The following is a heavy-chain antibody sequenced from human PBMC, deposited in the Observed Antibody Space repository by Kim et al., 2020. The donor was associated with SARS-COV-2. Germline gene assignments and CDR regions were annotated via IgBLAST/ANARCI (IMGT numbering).Heavy chain of an antibody. CDR1: GYSFTSYW. V-gene: IGHV5-10-1*01. D-gene: IGHD6-19*01. Sequence: GESLKISCKGSGYSFTSYWISWVRQMPGKGLEWMGRIDPSDSYTNYSPSFQGHVTISADKSISTAYLQWSSLKASDTAMYYCARTIAVAGRHYYYYGMDVWGQGTTVTVSS. CDR2: IDPSDSYT. J-gene: IGHJ6*02. CDR3: ARTIAVAGRHYYYYGMDV.